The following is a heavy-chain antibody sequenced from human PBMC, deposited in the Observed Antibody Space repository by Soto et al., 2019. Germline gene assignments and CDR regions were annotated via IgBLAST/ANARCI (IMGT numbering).Heavy chain of an antibody. CDR2: IIPIFGTA. J-gene: IGHJ6*02. Sequence: QVQLVQSGAEVKKPGSSVKVSCKASGGTFSSYAISWVRQAPGQGLEWMGGIIPIFGTANYAQKFQGRVTITADESTSTAYMELSSLRSEDTAVYYCARGGGQQSPPGEYYYYYGMDVWGQGTTVTVSS. V-gene: IGHV1-69*01. CDR3: ARGGGQQSPPGEYYYYYGMDV. D-gene: IGHD2-15*01. CDR1: GGTFSSYA.